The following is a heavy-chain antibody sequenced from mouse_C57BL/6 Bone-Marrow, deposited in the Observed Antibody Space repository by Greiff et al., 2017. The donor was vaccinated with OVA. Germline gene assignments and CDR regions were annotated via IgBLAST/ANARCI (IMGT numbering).Heavy chain of an antibody. J-gene: IGHJ3*01. CDR2: IYPGSGST. Sequence: QVQLQQPGAELVKPGASVKMSCKASGYTFTSYWITWVKRRPGQGLEWIGDIYPGSGSTNYNEKFKSKATLTVDTSSSTAYMQLSSLTSEDAAVYYCARGEYYDYDVFAYWGQGTLVTVSA. CDR1: GYTFTSYW. V-gene: IGHV1-55*01. D-gene: IGHD2-4*01. CDR3: ARGEYYDYDVFAY.